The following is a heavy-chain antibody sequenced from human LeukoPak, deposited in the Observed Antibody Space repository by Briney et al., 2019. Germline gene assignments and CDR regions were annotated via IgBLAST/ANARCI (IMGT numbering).Heavy chain of an antibody. CDR3: ARNLVKYCSGGSRPKDY. CDR2: ISSSGSTI. CDR1: GFTFSSYE. J-gene: IGHJ4*02. Sequence: GGSLRLSCAASGFTFSSYEMNWVRQAPGKGLEWVSYISSSGSTIYYADSVKGRFTISRDNAKNSLYLQMNSLRAEDTAVYYCARNLVKYCSGGSRPKDYWGQGTLVTVSS. V-gene: IGHV3-48*03. D-gene: IGHD2-15*01.